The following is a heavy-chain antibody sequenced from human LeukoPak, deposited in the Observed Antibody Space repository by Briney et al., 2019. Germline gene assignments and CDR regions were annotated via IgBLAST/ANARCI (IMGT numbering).Heavy chain of an antibody. V-gene: IGHV3-48*03. CDR1: GFTFSSYE. J-gene: IGHJ1*01. CDR2: ISSSGSTI. CDR3: ARDVGSSGWYSGLAEYFQH. Sequence: PGGSLRLSCAASGFTFSSYEMNWVRQAPGKGLEWVSYISSSGSTIYYADSVKGRFTTSRDNAKNSLYLQMNSLRAEDTAVYYCARDVGSSGWYSGLAEYFQHWGQGTLVTVSS. D-gene: IGHD6-19*01.